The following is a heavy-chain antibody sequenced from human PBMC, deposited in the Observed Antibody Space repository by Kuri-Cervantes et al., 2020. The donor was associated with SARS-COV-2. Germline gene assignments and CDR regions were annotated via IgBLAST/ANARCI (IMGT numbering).Heavy chain of an antibody. CDR1: GGSISSSSYY. J-gene: IGHJ6*03. Sequence: SETLSLTCTVSGGSISSSSYYWGWIRQPPGKGLEWIGSIYYSGSTYYNPSLKSRVTISVDTSKNPFSLKRSSVTAAATAVYYCARGCDYRPYYYCYYMDVWGKGTTVTVSS. CDR3: ARGCDYRPYYYCYYMDV. CDR2: IYYSGST. V-gene: IGHV4-39*01. D-gene: IGHD4-11*01.